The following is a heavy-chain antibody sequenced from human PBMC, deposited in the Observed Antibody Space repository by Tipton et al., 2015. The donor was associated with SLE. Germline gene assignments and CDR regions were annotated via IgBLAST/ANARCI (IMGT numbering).Heavy chain of an antibody. Sequence: SLRLSCTASGFTFGDYAMSWVRQAPGKGLEWVGFIRSKAYGGTTEYAASVKGRFTISRDDSKSIAYLQMNSLKTEDTAVYYCTRGEREYQWELLRAWFDPWGQGTLVTVSS. CDR2: IRSKAYGGTT. CDR3: TRGEREYQWELLRAWFDP. D-gene: IGHD1-26*01. V-gene: IGHV3-49*04. J-gene: IGHJ5*02. CDR1: GFTFGDYA.